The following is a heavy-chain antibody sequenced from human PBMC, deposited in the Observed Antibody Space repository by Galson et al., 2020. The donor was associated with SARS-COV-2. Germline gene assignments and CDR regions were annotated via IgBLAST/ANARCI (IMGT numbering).Heavy chain of an antibody. Sequence: GESLKISCKVSGYTLTELSMHWVRQAPGKGLEWMGGFDPEDGETIYAQKFQGRVTMTEDTSTDTAYMELSSLRSEDTAVYYCATFRHGGSTYFDYWGQGTLVTVSS. J-gene: IGHJ4*02. CDR3: ATFRHGGSTYFDY. V-gene: IGHV1-24*01. CDR2: FDPEDGET. D-gene: IGHD1-26*01. CDR1: GYTLTELS.